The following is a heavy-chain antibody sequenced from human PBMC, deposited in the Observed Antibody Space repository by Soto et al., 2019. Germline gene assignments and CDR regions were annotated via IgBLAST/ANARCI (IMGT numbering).Heavy chain of an antibody. CDR1: GGSISSSNYY. Sequence: QLQLQESGPGLVKPSETLSLTCTVSGGSISSSNYYWGWIRQPPGKGLEWIGNIYYSGITYYNPSLKNRVTISVDTSKNQFSRKLSSVTAADTAVYYCAGRHSSTLFDYWGQGTLVTVSS. CDR2: IYYSGIT. J-gene: IGHJ4*02. CDR3: AGRHSSTLFDY. V-gene: IGHV4-39*01. D-gene: IGHD6-13*01.